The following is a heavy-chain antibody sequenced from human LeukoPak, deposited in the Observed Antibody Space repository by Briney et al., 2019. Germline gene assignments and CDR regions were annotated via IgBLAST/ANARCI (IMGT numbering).Heavy chain of an antibody. CDR3: ARDLGSVVVVAALDY. J-gene: IGHJ4*02. CDR1: GYTFTSYY. V-gene: IGHV1-46*01. D-gene: IGHD2-15*01. CDR2: INPSGGST. Sequence: ASVKVSCKASGYTFTSYYMHWVRQAPGQGLEWMGIINPSGGSTSYAQKFQGRVTMTRDTSTSTVYMELSSLRSDDTAVYYCARDLGSVVVVAALDYWGQGTLVTVSS.